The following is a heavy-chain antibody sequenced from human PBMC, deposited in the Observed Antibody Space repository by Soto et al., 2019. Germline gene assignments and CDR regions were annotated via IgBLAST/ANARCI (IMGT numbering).Heavy chain of an antibody. D-gene: IGHD2-2*01. Sequence: GGSLRLSCAASGFTFSTYCVNWVRQAPGKGLEWVSSISSTSTYIYYADSVKGRFTISRDNAKNSLYLQMNILRVEDTAVYYCARDFYMYCSTTSCYSPFSDYWGHGTLVTVSS. CDR1: GFTFSTYC. V-gene: IGHV3-21*01. J-gene: IGHJ4*01. CDR3: ARDFYMYCSTTSCYSPFSDY. CDR2: ISSTSTYI.